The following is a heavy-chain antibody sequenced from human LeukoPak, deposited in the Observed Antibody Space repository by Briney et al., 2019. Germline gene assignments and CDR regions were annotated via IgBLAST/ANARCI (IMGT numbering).Heavy chain of an antibody. Sequence: ASVKVSCKASGYTFSSYYIHWVRQAPGQGLEWMGIINPSGGITTYAQRFEGRVTMTRDTSTSTVDMKLSRLRSEDTAVYYCARYSGSYHTYLDSWGQGTLVTVSS. CDR3: ARYSGSYHTYLDS. V-gene: IGHV1-46*01. J-gene: IGHJ4*02. CDR2: INPSGGIT. D-gene: IGHD1-26*01. CDR1: GYTFSSYY.